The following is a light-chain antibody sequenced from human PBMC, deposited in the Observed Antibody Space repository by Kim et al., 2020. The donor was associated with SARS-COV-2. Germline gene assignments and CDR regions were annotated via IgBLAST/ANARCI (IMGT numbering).Light chain of an antibody. V-gene: IGKV1-39*01. Sequence: DIQMTQYPSSLSASVGDRVTINCRASQNIGKNLNWYQQKPGKVPKVLIFAASFLQTGVPSRFSGSGSGTDFTLSINSLHPEDIATYYCQQSYSLVTFGGGTKVDIK. CDR2: AAS. J-gene: IGKJ4*01. CDR3: QQSYSLVT. CDR1: QNIGKN.